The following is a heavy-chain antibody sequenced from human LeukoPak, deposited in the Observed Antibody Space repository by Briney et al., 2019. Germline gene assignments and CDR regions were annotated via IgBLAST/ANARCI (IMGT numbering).Heavy chain of an antibody. V-gene: IGHV3-66*01. CDR2: IYSGGST. CDR3: ARVELGAAAAGTDGMDV. D-gene: IGHD6-13*01. J-gene: IGHJ6*02. Sequence: GGSLRLSCAASGFTVSSNYMSWVRQAPGKGLEWVSVIYSGGSTYYADSVKGRFTISRDNSKNTLYLQMNSLRAEDTAVYYCARVELGAAAAGTDGMDVWGQGTTVTVSS. CDR1: GFTVSSNY.